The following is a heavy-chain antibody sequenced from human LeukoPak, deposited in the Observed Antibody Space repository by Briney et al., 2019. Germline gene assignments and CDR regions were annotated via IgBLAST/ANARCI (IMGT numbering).Heavy chain of an antibody. J-gene: IGHJ4*02. CDR2: IKPDGTTK. V-gene: IGHV3-7*03. Sequence: GGSLRLSCAASGFPFSSYSMTWVRQAPGKGLEWVANIKPDGTTKFYVDSVKGRFTISRDNALNSLYLQMNSLRAEDTAIYYCARSLPYGTTWYGRSDYWGQGTLVTVSS. CDR1: GFPFSSYS. D-gene: IGHD6-13*01. CDR3: ARSLPYGTTWYGRSDY.